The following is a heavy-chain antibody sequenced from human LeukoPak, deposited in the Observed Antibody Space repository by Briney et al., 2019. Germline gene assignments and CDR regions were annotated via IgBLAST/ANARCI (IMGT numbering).Heavy chain of an antibody. V-gene: IGHV1-3*03. J-gene: IGHJ4*02. D-gene: IGHD6-19*01. Sequence: EASVKVSCKASGYTFTSYAMHWVRQAPGQRLEWMGWINADNGNTKYSQEFQGRVTITRDTSASTAYMELSSLRSEDMAVYYCARAGYSSGWYADYWGQGTLVTVSS. CDR3: ARAGYSSGWYADY. CDR2: INADNGNT. CDR1: GYTFTSYA.